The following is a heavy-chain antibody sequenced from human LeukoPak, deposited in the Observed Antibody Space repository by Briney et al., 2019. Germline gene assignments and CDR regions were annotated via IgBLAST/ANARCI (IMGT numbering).Heavy chain of an antibody. CDR2: MYHSGST. Sequence: SETLSLTCTVSGGSISSYFRSWIGQPLGKGLQWIGYMYHSGSTYYNPSLKSRVTISIDTSKNQFSLKLTSVTAADTAVYYCARYTNREFDFWGQGALVTVSS. V-gene: IGHV4-59*01. J-gene: IGHJ4*02. CDR3: ARYTNREFDF. D-gene: IGHD2-2*02. CDR1: GGSISSYF.